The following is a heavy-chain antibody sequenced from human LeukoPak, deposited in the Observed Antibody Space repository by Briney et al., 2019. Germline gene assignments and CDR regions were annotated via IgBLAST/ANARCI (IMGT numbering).Heavy chain of an antibody. CDR1: GFSFSDYS. D-gene: IGHD3-3*01. J-gene: IGHJ4*02. CDR3: ARDLETRYYDFWSGHDY. CDR2: ISTTTTKV. V-gene: IGHV3-21*01. Sequence: GGSLRLSCAASGFSFSDYSMNWVRQAPGKGLEWVSSISTTTTKVYYADSVKGRFTISRDNSKNTLYLQMNSLRAEDTAVYYCARDLETRYYDFWSGHDYWGQGTLVTVSS.